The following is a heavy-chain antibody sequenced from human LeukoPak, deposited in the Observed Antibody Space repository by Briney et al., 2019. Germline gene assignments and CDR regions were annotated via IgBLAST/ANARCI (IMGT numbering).Heavy chain of an antibody. Sequence: GASVKVSCKASGYTFTSYDINWVRQATGQGLEWMGWMNPNSGNTGYAQKFQGRVTITRNTSISTAYMELSSLRSEDTAVYYCARVGFGVAGIIVWKLDYWGQGTLVTVSS. CDR3: ARVGFGVAGIIVWKLDY. V-gene: IGHV1-8*03. CDR1: GYTFTSYD. J-gene: IGHJ4*02. CDR2: MNPNSGNT. D-gene: IGHD6-19*01.